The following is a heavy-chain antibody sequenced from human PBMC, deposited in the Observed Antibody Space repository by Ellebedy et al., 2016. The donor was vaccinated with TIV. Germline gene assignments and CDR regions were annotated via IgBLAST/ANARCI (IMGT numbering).Heavy chain of an antibody. CDR2: IKQDGSEK. V-gene: IGHV3-7*03. Sequence: GESLKISCAASGFTFSSYWMSWVRQAPGKGLEWVANIKQDGSEKYYVDSVKGRFTISRDNAKNSLYLQMNSLRAEDTAVYYCARARVTIFGVIKGSAFDIWGQGTMVTVSS. CDR1: GFTFSSYW. CDR3: ARARVTIFGVIKGSAFDI. J-gene: IGHJ3*02. D-gene: IGHD3-3*01.